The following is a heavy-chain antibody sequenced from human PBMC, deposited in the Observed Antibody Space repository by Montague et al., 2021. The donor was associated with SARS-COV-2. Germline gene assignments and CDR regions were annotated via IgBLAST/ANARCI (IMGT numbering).Heavy chain of an antibody. CDR1: GFTFSTFW. D-gene: IGHD6-13*01. V-gene: IGHV3-7*05. Sequence: SLRLSCAASGFTFSTFWMTLFRQVPGKGLEWVANIKQDGSEKYYLDSVKGRFTISRDNAKNSLYLQMTSLRAEDTAVYYCAKEEAAIGSPLFDSWGQGTLVIVSS. J-gene: IGHJ4*02. CDR3: AKEEAAIGSPLFDS. CDR2: IKQDGSEK.